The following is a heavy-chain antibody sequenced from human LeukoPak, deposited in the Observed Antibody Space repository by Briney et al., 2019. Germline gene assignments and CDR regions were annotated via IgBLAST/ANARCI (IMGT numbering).Heavy chain of an antibody. CDR2: IGSDNKP. CDR1: GFTFSAYA. J-gene: IGHJ4*02. V-gene: IGHV3-69-1*01. D-gene: IGHD3-16*01. Sequence: GGSLRLSCEASGFTFSAYAMTWGRQAPGKGLEWVSSIGSDNKPHYSESVKGRFAISRENAKNTLYLQMNSLRAEDTAVYYCARAGAYHFDNWGQGTLVTVSS. CDR3: ARAGAYHFDN.